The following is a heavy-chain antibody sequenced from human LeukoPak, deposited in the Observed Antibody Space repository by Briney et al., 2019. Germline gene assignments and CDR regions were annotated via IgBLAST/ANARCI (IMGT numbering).Heavy chain of an antibody. D-gene: IGHD4-23*01. J-gene: IGHJ4*02. Sequence: GGSLRLSCAASGFTFSNAWMSWVRQAPGKGLEWVGRIKTKNDGETTDYAAPVKGRFIISRDDSKNTLYLQMNSLKTEDTVVYFCTRDDSGGYGNWGQGTLVTVSS. V-gene: IGHV3-15*01. CDR1: GFTFSNAW. CDR2: IKTKNDGETT. CDR3: TRDDSGGYGN.